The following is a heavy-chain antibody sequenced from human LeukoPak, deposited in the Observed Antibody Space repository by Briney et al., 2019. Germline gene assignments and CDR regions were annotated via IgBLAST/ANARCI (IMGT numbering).Heavy chain of an antibody. J-gene: IGHJ2*01. CDR1: GYTFTSYA. CDR2: INTNTGNP. CDR3: ARGQYSSGWLTTRRYFDL. V-gene: IGHV7-4-1*02. D-gene: IGHD6-19*01. Sequence: GASVKVPCKASGYTFTSYAMNWVRQAPGQGLEWMGWINTNTGNPTYAQGFTGRFVFSLDTSVSTAYLQISSLKAEDTAVYYCARGQYSSGWLTTRRYFDLWGRGTLVTVSS.